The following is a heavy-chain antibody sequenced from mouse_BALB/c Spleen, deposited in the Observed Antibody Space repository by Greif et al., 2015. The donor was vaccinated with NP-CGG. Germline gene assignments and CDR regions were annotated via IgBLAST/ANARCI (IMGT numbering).Heavy chain of an antibody. V-gene: IGHV6-6*02. CDR1: GFTFSNYW. CDR3: TRPYYYGKVYWYFDV. D-gene: IGHD1-1*01. J-gene: IGHJ1*01. CDR2: IRLKSNNYAT. Sequence: DVKLVESGGGLVQPGGSMKLSCVASGFTFSNYWMNWVRQSPEKGLEWVAEIRLKSNNYATHYAESVKGRFTISRDDSKSSVYLQMNNLRAEDAGIYYCTRPYYYGKVYWYFDVWGAGTTVTVSS.